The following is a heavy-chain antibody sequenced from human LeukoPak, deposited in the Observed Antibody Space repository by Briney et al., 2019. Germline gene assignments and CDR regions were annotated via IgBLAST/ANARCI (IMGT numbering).Heavy chain of an antibody. Sequence: PSETLSLTCTVSGDSISPYYWSWIRQSPGKGLECIGYIYYIGTTNYNPSLKSRVTISVDTSKNQFSLQLSSVTAADTAVYYCARRRYSGYASFDYWGQGTLVTVSS. V-gene: IGHV4-59*08. D-gene: IGHD5-12*01. CDR2: IYYIGTT. CDR1: GDSISPYY. CDR3: ARRRYSGYASFDY. J-gene: IGHJ4*02.